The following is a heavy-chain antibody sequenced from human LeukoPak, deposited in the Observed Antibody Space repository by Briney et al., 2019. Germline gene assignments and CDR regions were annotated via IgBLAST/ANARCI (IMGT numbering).Heavy chain of an antibody. J-gene: IGHJ4*02. CDR2: VIPIFGTA. Sequence: SEKVSCKASGYTFTSYDINWVRQAPGQGLEWMGRVIPIFGTANYAQKFQGRVTITTDESTSTAYMALSSLRSEDTAVYCCTRDLNDYGDYSFDYWGQGTLVTVSS. D-gene: IGHD4-17*01. CDR3: TRDLNDYGDYSFDY. CDR1: GYTFTSYD. V-gene: IGHV1-69*05.